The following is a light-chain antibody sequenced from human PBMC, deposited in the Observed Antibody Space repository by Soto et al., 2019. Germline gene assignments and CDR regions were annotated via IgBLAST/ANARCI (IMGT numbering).Light chain of an antibody. CDR1: SSDVGIYDY. CDR3: SSSAGSNKAV. V-gene: IGLV2-8*01. J-gene: IGLJ2*01. CDR2: EVS. Sequence: QSALTQPPSASGSPGQSVTISCTGTSSDVGIYDYVSWYQQHPGKAPKLMIYEVSKRPSGVPDRFSGSKSGNTASLTVSGLKAEDESAYYCSSSAGSNKAVFGGGTKLTVL.